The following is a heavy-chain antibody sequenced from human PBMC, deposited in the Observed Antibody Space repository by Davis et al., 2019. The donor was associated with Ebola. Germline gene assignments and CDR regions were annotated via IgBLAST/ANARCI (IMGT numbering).Heavy chain of an antibody. V-gene: IGHV5-51*01. Sequence: GESLKISCQGFGYSFSIYWIGWVRQMPGKGLEWMGIVYPADSDTRYSPSFQGQVTISADKSISAAYFQWSSLKASDTAIYYCARRAAVAYDHVWGISRHDAFDIWGQGTMVTVSS. CDR3: ARRAAVAYDHVWGISRHDAFDI. CDR1: GYSFSIYW. J-gene: IGHJ3*02. CDR2: VYPADSDT. D-gene: IGHD3-16*01.